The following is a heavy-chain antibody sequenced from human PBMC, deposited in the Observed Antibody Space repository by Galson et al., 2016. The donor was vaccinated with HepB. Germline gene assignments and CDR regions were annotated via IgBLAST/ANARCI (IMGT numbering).Heavy chain of an antibody. Sequence: CAISGDSVSRSSVAWNWIRQSPSRGLEWLGRTYYRSKWYNDYGVSVKRRITINADTSKNEFPLQQTSVTPADTAVYYCARVGELGRVFHIWGQGTTVTVSS. J-gene: IGHJ6*02. D-gene: IGHD3-10*01. CDR3: ARVGELGRVFHI. V-gene: IGHV6-1*01. CDR2: TYYRSKWYN. CDR1: GDSVSRSSVA.